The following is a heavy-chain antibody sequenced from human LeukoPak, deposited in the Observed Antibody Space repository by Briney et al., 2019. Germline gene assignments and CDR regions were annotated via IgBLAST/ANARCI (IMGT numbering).Heavy chain of an antibody. CDR3: ARASGSNWFDP. D-gene: IGHD5-12*01. CDR2: IYDRETT. CDR1: GGSISSGGHY. V-gene: IGHV4-31*03. J-gene: IGHJ5*02. Sequence: SETLSLTCTVSGGSISSGGHYWSWIRQHPGKGLEWIGSIYDRETTYYNPSLKSRVTILVDTSKNQFSLQLSSVTAADTAVYYCARASGSNWFDPWGQGTLVTVSS.